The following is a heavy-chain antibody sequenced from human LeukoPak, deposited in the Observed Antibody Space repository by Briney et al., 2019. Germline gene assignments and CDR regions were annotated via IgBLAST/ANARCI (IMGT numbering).Heavy chain of an antibody. V-gene: IGHV5-51*01. J-gene: IGHJ4*02. CDR3: ARQRDGFFDY. CDR1: GYSFTSYW. D-gene: IGHD5-24*01. CDR2: IYPGDADT. Sequence: GESLKISCKGSGYSFTSYWIGWVRQMPGKGLEWVSIIYPGDADTRYSPSFQGHVTVSADKSMSTAYLQWSSLKASDTALYYCARQRDGFFDYWGQGTLVTVSS.